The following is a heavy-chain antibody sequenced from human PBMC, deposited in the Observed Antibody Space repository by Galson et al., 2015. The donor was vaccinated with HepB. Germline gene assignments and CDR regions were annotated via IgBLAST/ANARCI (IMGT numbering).Heavy chain of an antibody. CDR2: ISYDGRNK. CDR3: AKVGSAVVISLYYYYIDV. Sequence: SLRLSCAASGFTFSSYGMHWVRQAPGKGLDWVAVISYDGRNKYYADSVKGRFIMSRDNSKNTLYLQMNSLRAEDTAVYYCAKVGSAVVISLYYYYIDVWGKGTTVTVSS. D-gene: IGHD3-22*01. J-gene: IGHJ6*03. CDR1: GFTFSSYG. V-gene: IGHV3-30*18.